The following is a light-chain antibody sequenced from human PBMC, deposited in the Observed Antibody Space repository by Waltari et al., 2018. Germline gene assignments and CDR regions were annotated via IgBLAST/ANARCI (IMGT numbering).Light chain of an antibody. V-gene: IGKV1-9*01. CDR1: QGISSY. CDR2: AAS. J-gene: IGKJ1*01. Sequence: IQLTQSPSSLSASVGDRVTITCRASQGISSYLAWYQQKPGKAPKLLIYAASTLQSGVPSRFSGIGSGTDFTLTISSLQPEDFATYYCQQLNSYPWTFGQGTKVEIK. CDR3: QQLNSYPWT.